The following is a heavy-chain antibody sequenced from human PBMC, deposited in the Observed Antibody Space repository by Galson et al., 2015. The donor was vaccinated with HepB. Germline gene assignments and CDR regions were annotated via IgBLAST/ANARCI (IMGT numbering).Heavy chain of an antibody. CDR1: GYTFTSYY. J-gene: IGHJ4*02. Sequence: SVKVSCKASGYTFTSYYMHWVRQAPGQGLEWMGIINPSGGSTSYAQKFQGRVTMTRDTSTSTVYMELSSLRSEDTAVYYCARDKVAYYYDSSGYSDWGQGTLVTVSS. CDR2: INPSGGST. V-gene: IGHV1-46*03. CDR3: ARDKVAYYYDSSGYSD. D-gene: IGHD3-22*01.